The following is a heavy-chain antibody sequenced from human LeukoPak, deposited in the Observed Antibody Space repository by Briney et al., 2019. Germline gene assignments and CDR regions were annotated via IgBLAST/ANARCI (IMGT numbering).Heavy chain of an antibody. J-gene: IGHJ4*02. CDR2: ISAYNGNT. V-gene: IGHV1-18*01. Sequence: GASVKAYSKPSGYTFTSYCISCVRQAPGHGLEGMGWISAYNGNTNYAQKLQRRVTMPTDKSTSTAYMELRSLRSDDTAVYYCARDPWFGELLPFDSWGQGTLVTVSS. D-gene: IGHD3-10*01. CDR3: ARDPWFGELLPFDS. CDR1: GYTFTSYC.